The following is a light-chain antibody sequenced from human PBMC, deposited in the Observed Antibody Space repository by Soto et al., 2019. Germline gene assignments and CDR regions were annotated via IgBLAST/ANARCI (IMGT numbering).Light chain of an antibody. Sequence: QSALTQPRSVSGSPGQSVTISCTGTSSDVGAFNFVSWYQQHPGKAPKLIIFAVTERPSGVPDRFSGAKSGNTASLTISGLQAEDEADYYCSSYTSSSTLVFGGGTKLTVL. V-gene: IGLV2-11*01. CDR1: SSDVGAFNF. CDR3: SSYTSSSTLV. CDR2: AVT. J-gene: IGLJ2*01.